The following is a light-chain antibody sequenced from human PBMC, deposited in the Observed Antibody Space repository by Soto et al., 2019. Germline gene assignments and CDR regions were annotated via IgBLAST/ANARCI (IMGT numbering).Light chain of an antibody. CDR3: CSYAGTYTLV. V-gene: IGLV2-11*01. J-gene: IGLJ2*01. Sequence: QSALTQPRSVSGSPGQSIAISCTGTSSDVGRYDFVSWYQQNPGRAPKVLIYDVTKRPSGVPDRFSGSKSGNTAFLTISGLQAEDEAEYYCCSYAGTYTLVFGGGTKLPS. CDR1: SSDVGRYDF. CDR2: DVT.